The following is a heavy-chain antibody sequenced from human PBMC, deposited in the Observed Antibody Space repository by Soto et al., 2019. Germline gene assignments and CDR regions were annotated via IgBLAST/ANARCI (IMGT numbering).Heavy chain of an antibody. CDR1: GYTFTSYG. Sequence: GASVKVSCKASGYTFTSYGISWVRQAPGQGLEWMGWISAYNGNTNYAQKLQGRVTMTTDTSTSTAYMELRSLRSDDTAVYYCARDPHPRYSSGWYNWFDPSGQGTLVTVSS. CDR3: ARDPHPRYSSGWYNWFDP. J-gene: IGHJ5*02. V-gene: IGHV1-18*01. CDR2: ISAYNGNT. D-gene: IGHD6-19*01.